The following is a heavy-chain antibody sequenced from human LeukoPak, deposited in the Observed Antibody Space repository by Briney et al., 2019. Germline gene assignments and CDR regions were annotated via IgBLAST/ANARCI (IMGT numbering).Heavy chain of an antibody. J-gene: IGHJ4*02. Sequence: GGSLRLSCAASGFTFSSYGMHWVRQAPGKGLEWVAFIRYDGSNKYYADSVKGRFTISRDNSKNTLYLQMNSLTAEDSAVYYCAKEFIAGDGHVDCDSWGQGTLVTVSS. D-gene: IGHD5-24*01. CDR1: GFTFSSYG. CDR2: IRYDGSNK. CDR3: AKEFIAGDGHVDCDS. V-gene: IGHV3-30*02.